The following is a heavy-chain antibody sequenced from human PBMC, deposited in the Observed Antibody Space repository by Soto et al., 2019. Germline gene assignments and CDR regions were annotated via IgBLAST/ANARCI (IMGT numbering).Heavy chain of an antibody. V-gene: IGHV3-48*02. CDR1: GFTFSSYN. CDR2: ISTSSSTI. J-gene: IGHJ4*02. CDR3: ATSVGDSGYDFY. D-gene: IGHD5-12*01. Sequence: EVQLVESGGGLVQPGGSLRLSCAASGFTFSSYNMNWVRQAPGKGLEWVSFISTSSSTIYHADSVKRRSTISRDNAKNSLFLQMNSLRDEDTAVYYCATSVGDSGYDFYWGQGTLVTVSS.